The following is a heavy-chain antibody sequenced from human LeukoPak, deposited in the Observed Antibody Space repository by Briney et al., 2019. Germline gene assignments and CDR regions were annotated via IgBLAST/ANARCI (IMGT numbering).Heavy chain of an antibody. J-gene: IGHJ4*02. CDR1: GFTFSSYA. CDR3: ASRRDYYTLDY. CDR2: ISGGASST. V-gene: IGHV3-23*01. Sequence: GGSLRLSCAASGFTFSSYAMSWVRQAPGKGLRWVSTISGGASSTYYADSVKGRFTISRDDSEITLYLQMNSLRAEDTAVYYCASRRDYYTLDYWGQGTLVTVSS. D-gene: IGHD1-26*01.